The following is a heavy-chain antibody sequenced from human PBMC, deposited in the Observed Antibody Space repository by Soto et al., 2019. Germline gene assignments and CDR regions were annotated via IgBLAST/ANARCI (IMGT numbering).Heavy chain of an antibody. CDR1: GFTFSSYG. Sequence: PGGSLRLSCAASGFTFSSYGMHWVRQAPGKGLEWVAVISYDGSNKYYADSVKGRFTISRGNSKNTLYLQMNSLRAEDTAVYYCAKDLGKTTVTNVSSLMDYWGQGTLVTVSS. J-gene: IGHJ4*02. V-gene: IGHV3-30*18. D-gene: IGHD4-17*01. CDR3: AKDLGKTTVTNVSSLMDY. CDR2: ISYDGSNK.